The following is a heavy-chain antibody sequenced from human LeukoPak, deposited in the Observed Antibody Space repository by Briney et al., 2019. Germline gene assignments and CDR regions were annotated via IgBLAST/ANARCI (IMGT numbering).Heavy chain of an antibody. J-gene: IGHJ5*02. CDR3: AKDPRYCSTGDCYDH. V-gene: IGHV3-23*01. Sequence: GGSLRLSWVASRFTFSSYAMSWVRQAPGKGLEWVSGKGLEWVSAISGSGGCTYYADSVKGRFTISRDNSKNTLYLQMNSLRADDTAVYYCAKDPRYCSTGDCYDHWGQGTLVTVSS. D-gene: IGHD2-8*01. CDR2: ISGSGGCT. CDR1: RFTFSSYA.